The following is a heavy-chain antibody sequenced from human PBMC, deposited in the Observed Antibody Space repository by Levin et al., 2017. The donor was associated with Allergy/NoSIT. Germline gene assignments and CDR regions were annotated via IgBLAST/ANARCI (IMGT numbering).Heavy chain of an antibody. V-gene: IGHV3-11*01. CDR2: LLPLFFLL. J-gene: IGHJ4*02. CDR1: GFTFSDYY. Sequence: SLRLSCTGSGFTFSDYYMTWIRQAPGKWLEWFSFLLPLFFLLSSSSSFKGRFTISRDNAKSSLFLQLNNVTPEDTALYYCARGAKEWERGVTADFWGQGTQVTVSS. D-gene: IGHD1-26*01. CDR3: ARGAKEWERGVTADF.